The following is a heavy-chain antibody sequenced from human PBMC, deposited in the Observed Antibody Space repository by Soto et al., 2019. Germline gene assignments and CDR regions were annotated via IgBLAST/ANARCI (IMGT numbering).Heavy chain of an antibody. CDR3: VKYFQVGYDWTHD. Sequence: EVQLLESGGDLVQPGGSLRLSCAASGFTFSNYAMIWVRQAPGKGLEWVSLIRGGGGPTNYADSVKGRFTVSRDNSNNILFLQMSSLRADGAAVYYCVKYFQVGYDWTHDWGEGTLVTVSS. CDR2: IRGGGGPT. CDR1: GFTFSNYA. V-gene: IGHV3-23*01. D-gene: IGHD5-12*01. J-gene: IGHJ4*02.